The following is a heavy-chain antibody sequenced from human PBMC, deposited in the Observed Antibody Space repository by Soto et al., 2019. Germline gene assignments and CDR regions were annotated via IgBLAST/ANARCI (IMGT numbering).Heavy chain of an antibody. J-gene: IGHJ4*02. Sequence: SETLSRTCAVYGVSFTGYYWSWIRQPPGKGLEWIGEINHSGSTNYNPSVKSRVTISVDTYKKQFSLKLSSVTAADTAVYYCATSYYNFWSGYYLAYFDYWGQGTLVTVSS. CDR2: INHSGST. D-gene: IGHD3-3*01. CDR3: ATSYYNFWSGYYLAYFDY. CDR1: GVSFTGYY. V-gene: IGHV4-34*01.